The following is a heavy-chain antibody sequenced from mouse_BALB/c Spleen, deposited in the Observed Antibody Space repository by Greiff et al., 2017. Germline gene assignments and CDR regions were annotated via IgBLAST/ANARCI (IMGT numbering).Heavy chain of an antibody. CDR1: GFSLTSYG. Sequence: VKLMESGPGLVAPSQSLSITCTVSGFSLTSYGVHWVRQPPGKGLEWLGVIWAGGSTNYNSALMSRLSISKDNSKSQVFLKMNSLQTDDTAMYYCARESYYYGSSPYAMDYWGQGTSVTVSS. CDR3: ARESYYYGSSPYAMDY. D-gene: IGHD1-1*01. V-gene: IGHV2-9*02. J-gene: IGHJ4*01. CDR2: IWAGGST.